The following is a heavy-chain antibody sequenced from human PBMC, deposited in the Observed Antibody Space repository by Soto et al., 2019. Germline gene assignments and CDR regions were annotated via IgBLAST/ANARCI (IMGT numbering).Heavy chain of an antibody. D-gene: IGHD5-18*01. V-gene: IGHV4-59*01. CDR1: VGSISSYY. CDR2: IYYSGST. J-gene: IGHJ4*02. Sequence: PSETLSLTCTVSVGSISSYYWSWVRQPPGKGLEWIGYIYYSGSTNYNPSLKSRVTISVNTSKNHFSLKLSSVTAADTAVYYCARVRGYSYGYGSFDYWGQGTLVTVSS. CDR3: ARVRGYSYGYGSFDY.